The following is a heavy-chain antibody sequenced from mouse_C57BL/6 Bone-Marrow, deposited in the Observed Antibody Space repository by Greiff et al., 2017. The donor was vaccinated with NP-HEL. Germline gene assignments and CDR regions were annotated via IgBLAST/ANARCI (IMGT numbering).Heavy chain of an antibody. CDR3: ARGDYGSSRFGYAMDY. D-gene: IGHD1-1*01. CDR1: GNAFSSYW. Sequence: VQLQQSGAELVKPGASVKISCKASGNAFSSYWMNWVKERPGKGLEWIGQIYPGDGDTKYNGKFKGKATLTADKSSSTAYMQVSSLTSEDSAVYFCARGDYGSSRFGYAMDYWGQGTSVTVSS. CDR2: IYPGDGDT. J-gene: IGHJ4*01. V-gene: IGHV1-80*01.